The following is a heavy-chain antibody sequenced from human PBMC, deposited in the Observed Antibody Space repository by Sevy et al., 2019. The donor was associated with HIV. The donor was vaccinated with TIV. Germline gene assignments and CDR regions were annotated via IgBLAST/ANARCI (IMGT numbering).Heavy chain of an antibody. D-gene: IGHD2-15*01. V-gene: IGHV1-24*01. CDR3: ATRVVQTHFLMDV. CDR2: FDPEDGET. J-gene: IGHJ4*02. CDR1: GHTLTELS. Sequence: ASVKVSCKVSGHTLTELSMQWVRQAPGKGLEWMGGFDPEDGETMFAQNFQGRVTMTADTSTDTAYMELSSLRSEDTAVYYCATRVVQTHFLMDVWGQGTLVTVSS.